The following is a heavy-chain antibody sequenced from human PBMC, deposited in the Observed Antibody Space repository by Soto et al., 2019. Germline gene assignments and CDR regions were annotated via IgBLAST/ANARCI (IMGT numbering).Heavy chain of an antibody. CDR1: VYTSTSYP. CDR3: ARGEDYRWLFHYLDY. J-gene: IGHJ4*02. V-gene: IGHV1-3*01. D-gene: IGHD2-8*02. CDR2: IDAGNGNT. Sequence: ASVMVSCETCVYTSTSYPTHFVLQARGQRLEWMGWIDAGNGNTKYSQKFRGRVTFTTDTSASTAYMDLSSLRSDDTAVYFCARGEDYRWLFHYLDYWGQGALVTVSS.